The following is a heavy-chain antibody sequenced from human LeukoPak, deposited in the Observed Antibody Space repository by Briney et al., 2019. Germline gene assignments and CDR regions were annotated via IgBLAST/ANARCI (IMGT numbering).Heavy chain of an antibody. CDR3: ASSDPYTSCYDY. D-gene: IGHD2-2*01. V-gene: IGHV3-74*01. Sequence: PGGSLRLSCAASGFTFSSYWMHWVRQAPGKGLVWVSRINTDGSGTSYADSVKGRFTISRDNAKNTLYLQMNSLRAEDTAVYYCASSDPYTSCYDYWGQGTLVTVSP. J-gene: IGHJ4*02. CDR2: INTDGSGT. CDR1: GFTFSSYW.